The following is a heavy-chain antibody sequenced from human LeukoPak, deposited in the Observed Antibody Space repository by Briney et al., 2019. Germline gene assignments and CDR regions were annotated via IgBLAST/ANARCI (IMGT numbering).Heavy chain of an antibody. CDR1: GFTFSSYA. V-gene: IGHV3-30*04. J-gene: IGHJ5*02. CDR3: ARDLGQLGGGNWFDP. Sequence: GGSLRLSCAASGFTFSSYAMHWVRQAPGKGLEWVAVISYDGGNKYYADSVKGRFTISRDNSKNTLYVQMNSLRAEDTAVYYCARDLGQLGGGNWFDPWGQGTLVTVSS. D-gene: IGHD6-13*01. CDR2: ISYDGGNK.